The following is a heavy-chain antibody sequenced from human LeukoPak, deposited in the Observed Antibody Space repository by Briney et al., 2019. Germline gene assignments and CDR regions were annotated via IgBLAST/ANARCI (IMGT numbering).Heavy chain of an antibody. D-gene: IGHD1-7*01. J-gene: IGHJ4*02. CDR2: IRTYGGHT. CDR1: GFTFTYSA. Sequence: GGSLRLFCAASGFTFTYSAITWVRQAPGKGLEWVSAIRTYGGHTIYTDSERHRYNIYRDNPKNTLYLQMNSLRADHTALLHSANEGNYAPLDYWGQGSLVTVSS. V-gene: IGHV3-23*01. CDR3: ANEGNYAPLDY.